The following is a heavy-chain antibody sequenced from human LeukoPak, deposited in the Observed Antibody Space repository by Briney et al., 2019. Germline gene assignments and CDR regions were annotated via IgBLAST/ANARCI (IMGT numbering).Heavy chain of an antibody. CDR1: EYTLTAYY. D-gene: IGHD3-9*01. CDR3: ASGSDISNFDY. CDR2: INPSTGDT. V-gene: IGHV1-2*02. J-gene: IGHJ4*02. Sequence: ASVKVSCKTSEYTLTAYYMHWLRQAPGQGLEWMGWINPSTGDTNYAQKFQGRVTMTRDTSLSTAYMDFSSLRSDDTAVYYCASGSDISNFDYWGQGTLVTVSS.